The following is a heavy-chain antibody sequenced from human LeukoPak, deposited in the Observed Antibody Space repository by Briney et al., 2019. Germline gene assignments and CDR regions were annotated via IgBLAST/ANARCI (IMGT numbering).Heavy chain of an antibody. CDR1: GYTFTGYY. Sequence: GASVKVSCKASGYTFTGYYMHWVRQAPGQGLEWMGWINPNSGGTNYAQKFQGRVTMTRDTSISTAYMGLSRLRSDDTAVYYCARDLLTMVRGVIITAFDYWGQGTLVTVSS. CDR3: ARDLLTMVRGVIITAFDY. J-gene: IGHJ4*02. D-gene: IGHD3-10*01. V-gene: IGHV1-2*02. CDR2: INPNSGGT.